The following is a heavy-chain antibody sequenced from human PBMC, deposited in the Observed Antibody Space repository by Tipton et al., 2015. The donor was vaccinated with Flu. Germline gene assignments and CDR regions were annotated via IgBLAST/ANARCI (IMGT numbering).Heavy chain of an antibody. D-gene: IGHD3-22*01. CDR2: INQNGNT. J-gene: IGHJ3*02. CDR1: GGSFSGYF. V-gene: IGHV4-34*01. Sequence: AGLVKPSETLSLTCVVYGGSFSGYFWTWIRQPPGKGLEWIGEINQNGNTNYNPSLESRVTLSVEASKNQISLNLRSVTAADTAVYYCARDRQITMIGRDAFDIWGQGTMVTVSS. CDR3: ARDRQITMIGRDAFDI.